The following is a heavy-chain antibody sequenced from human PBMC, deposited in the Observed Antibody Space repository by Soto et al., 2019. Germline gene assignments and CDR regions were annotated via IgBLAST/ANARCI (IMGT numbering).Heavy chain of an antibody. CDR1: GYTFTGYY. D-gene: IGHD6-19*01. Sequence: ASVKVSCKASGYTFTGYYMHWVRQAPGQGLEWMGWINPNSGGTNYAQKFQGWVTMTRDTSISTAYMELSRLRSDDTAVYYCARYSSGPWFDGMDVWGQGTTVTVSS. V-gene: IGHV1-2*04. CDR3: ARYSSGPWFDGMDV. J-gene: IGHJ6*02. CDR2: INPNSGGT.